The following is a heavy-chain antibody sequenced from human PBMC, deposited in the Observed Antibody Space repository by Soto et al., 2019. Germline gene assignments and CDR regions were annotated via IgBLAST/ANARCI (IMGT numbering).Heavy chain of an antibody. CDR2: IFNSWST. Sequence: SETLSLTCTVSGGSTSNYYWSWIRQPPGKGPVWIAYIFNSWSTDSNPYLKSRVTIPVDTPKNHFSLKLSSATAADTAVYYCARSRDGYKFAFDIRSQGTMVTVS. J-gene: IGHJ3*02. CDR1: GGSTSNYY. CDR3: ARSRDGYKFAFDI. V-gene: IGHV4-59*01. D-gene: IGHD5-12*01.